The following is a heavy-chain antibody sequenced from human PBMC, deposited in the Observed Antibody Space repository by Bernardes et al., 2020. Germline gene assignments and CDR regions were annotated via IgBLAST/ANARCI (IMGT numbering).Heavy chain of an antibody. J-gene: IGHJ5*02. CDR2: IVVGSGNT. Sequence: SVTVSCKASGFTFTSSAVQWVRQARGQRLEWIGWIVVGSGNTNYAQKFQERVTITRDMSTSTAYMELSSLRSEDTAVYYCAAERRHYGSGSYWNWFDPWGQGTLVTVSS. D-gene: IGHD3-10*01. CDR3: AAERRHYGSGSYWNWFDP. V-gene: IGHV1-58*01. CDR1: GFTFTSSA.